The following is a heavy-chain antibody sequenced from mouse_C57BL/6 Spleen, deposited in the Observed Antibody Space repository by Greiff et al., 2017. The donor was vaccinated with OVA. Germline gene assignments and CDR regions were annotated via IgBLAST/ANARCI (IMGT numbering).Heavy chain of an antibody. D-gene: IGHD2-3*01. CDR2: IWSGGST. CDR3: ARSDDGYYVGAMDY. CDR1: GFSLTSYG. Sequence: VKLQESGPGLVQPSQCLSITCTVSGFSLTSYGVHWVRQSPGKGLEWLGVIWSGGSTDYYAAFISRLSISKDNSKSQVFFKMNSLQADDTAIYYCARSDDGYYVGAMDYWGQGTSVTVSS. J-gene: IGHJ4*01. V-gene: IGHV2-2*01.